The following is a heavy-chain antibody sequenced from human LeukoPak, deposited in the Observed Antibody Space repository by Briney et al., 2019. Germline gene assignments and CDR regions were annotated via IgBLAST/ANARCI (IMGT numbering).Heavy chain of an antibody. CDR2: IYSSGST. V-gene: IGHV4-59*08. CDR3: AGRQAAAGTFYF. D-gene: IGHD6-13*01. Sequence: SETLSLTCAVSGGSITSYYWSWIRQPPGKGLEWIGNIYSSGSTSYNPSLNSRLTISLDTSKNQFSLKLTSVTAADTAVYYCAGRQAAAGTFYFWGQGSLVTVSP. J-gene: IGHJ4*02. CDR1: GGSITSYY.